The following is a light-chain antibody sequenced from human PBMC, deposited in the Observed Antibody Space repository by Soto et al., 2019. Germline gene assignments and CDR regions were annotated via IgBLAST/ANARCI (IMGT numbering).Light chain of an antibody. CDR3: QQSYSTPLT. CDR2: AAS. CDR1: QSISSY. V-gene: IGKV1-39*01. Sequence: DIQMTQSPSSLSASVGDRVTMTCRASQSISSYLNWYQQKPGKAPNLLIYAASSLQSGVPSRFSGRGSGTDFSLTISSLQPEDSAVYYCQQSYSTPLTFGGGTKVEI. J-gene: IGKJ4*01.